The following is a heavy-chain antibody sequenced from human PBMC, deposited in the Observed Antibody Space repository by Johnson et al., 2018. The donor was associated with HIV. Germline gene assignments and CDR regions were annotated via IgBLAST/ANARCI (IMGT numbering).Heavy chain of an antibody. V-gene: IGHV3-11*01. CDR3: TTDHSSADDAFDI. J-gene: IGHJ3*02. D-gene: IGHD3-22*01. Sequence: VRLVESGGDLVKPGGSLRLSCGASEFILSDYYISWVRQAPEKGLEWISYISNSASAIYFANSVKGRFTIPRDNSKNTLYLQMNSLKTEDTAVYYCTTDHSSADDAFDIWGQGTMVTVSS. CDR1: EFILSDYY. CDR2: ISNSASAI.